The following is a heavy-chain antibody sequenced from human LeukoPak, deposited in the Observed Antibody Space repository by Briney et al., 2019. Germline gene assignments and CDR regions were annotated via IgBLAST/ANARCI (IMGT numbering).Heavy chain of an antibody. CDR1: GFTFSSYE. J-gene: IGHJ6*04. D-gene: IGHD3-16*01. CDR2: ISSSGSTI. Sequence: GGSLRLSCAASGFTFSSYEMNWVRQAPGKGLEWVSYISSSGSTIYYADSVKGRFTISRDNAKNSLYLQMNSLRAEDTDVYYCARDFGVNYYYYYGMDVWGKGTTVTVSS. V-gene: IGHV3-48*03. CDR3: ARDFGVNYYYYYGMDV.